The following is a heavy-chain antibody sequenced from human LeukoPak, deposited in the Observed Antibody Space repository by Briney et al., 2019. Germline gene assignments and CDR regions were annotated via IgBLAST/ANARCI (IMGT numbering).Heavy chain of an antibody. D-gene: IGHD3-16*02. J-gene: IGHJ5*02. CDR2: IYYSGST. CDR1: GGSISSSSYY. CDR3: ARDGRLRLGELSP. Sequence: PSETLSLTCTVSGGSISSSSYYWGWIRQPPGKGLEWIGSIYYSGSTYYNPSLKSRVTISVDTSKNQFSLKLSSVTAADTAVYYCARDGRLRLGELSPWGQGTLVTVSS. V-gene: IGHV4-39*02.